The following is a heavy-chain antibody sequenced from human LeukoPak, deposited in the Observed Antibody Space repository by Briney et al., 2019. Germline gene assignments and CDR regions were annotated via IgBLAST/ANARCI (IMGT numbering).Heavy chain of an antibody. V-gene: IGHV3-7*01. D-gene: IGHD6-6*01. CDR3: ARFRYSSSAFDY. CDR1: GFTFSTYW. Sequence: GGSLRLSCAASGFTFSTYWMTWVRQAPGKGLEWVANIKQDVSDKYYVDSVKGRFTISRDNAKNSPYLQMNSLRAEDTAVYYCARFRYSSSAFDYWGQGTLVTVSS. J-gene: IGHJ4*02. CDR2: IKQDVSDK.